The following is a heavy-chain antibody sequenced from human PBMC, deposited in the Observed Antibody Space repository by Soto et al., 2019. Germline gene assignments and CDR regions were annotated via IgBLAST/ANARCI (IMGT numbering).Heavy chain of an antibody. Sequence: GGSLRLSCAASGFTFSSYSMNWVRQAPGKGLEWVSSISSSSSYIYYADSVKGQFTISRDNAKNSLYLQMNSLRAEDTAVYYCARDKLAGTSLDYWGQGTLVTVSS. CDR1: GFTFSSYS. CDR3: ARDKLAGTSLDY. J-gene: IGHJ4*02. D-gene: IGHD6-13*01. V-gene: IGHV3-21*01. CDR2: ISSSSSYI.